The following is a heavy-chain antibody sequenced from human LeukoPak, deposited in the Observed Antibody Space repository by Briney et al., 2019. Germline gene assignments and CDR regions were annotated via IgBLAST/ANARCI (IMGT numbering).Heavy chain of an antibody. CDR1: GGSISSYY. V-gene: IGHV4-59*12. J-gene: IGHJ4*02. CDR3: ARAREWLRFFDY. D-gene: IGHD5-12*01. CDR2: IYNSGST. Sequence: SETLSLTCTVSGGSISSYYWSWIRQPPGKGLEWIGYIYNSGSTNYNPSLKSRVTISVDTSKNQFSLKLSSVTAADTAVYYCARAREWLRFFDYWGQGTLVTVSS.